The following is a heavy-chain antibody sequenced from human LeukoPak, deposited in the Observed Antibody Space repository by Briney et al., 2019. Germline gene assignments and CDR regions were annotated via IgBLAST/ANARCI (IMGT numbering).Heavy chain of an antibody. J-gene: IGHJ6*03. CDR2: INWNGGST. CDR1: GFTFDDYG. D-gene: IGHD6-13*01. V-gene: IGHV3-20*04. CDR3: ARDFQQLVWTYYYYYMDV. Sequence: GGSLRLSCAASGFTFDDYGMSWVRQAPGKGLEWVSGINWNGGSTGYADSVKGRFTISRDNAKNSLYLQMNSLRAEDTALYYCARDFQQLVWTYYYYYMDVWGKGTTVTVSS.